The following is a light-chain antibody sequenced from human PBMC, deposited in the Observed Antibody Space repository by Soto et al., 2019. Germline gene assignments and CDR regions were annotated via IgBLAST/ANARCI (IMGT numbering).Light chain of an antibody. CDR2: GAS. CDR3: QQYGGSPPYT. Sequence: IVLTQSPGTLSLSPGERATLSCRASQSVSSSYLAWYQQKPGQAPRLLIYGASSRATGIPDRFSGGGSGTGFTLTISRLEPDDFALYYCQQYGGSPPYTFGQGTKLEIK. CDR1: QSVSSSY. V-gene: IGKV3-20*01. J-gene: IGKJ2*01.